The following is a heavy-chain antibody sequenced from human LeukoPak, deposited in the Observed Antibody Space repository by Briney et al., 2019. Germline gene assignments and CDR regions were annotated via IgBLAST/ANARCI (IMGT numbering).Heavy chain of an antibody. J-gene: IGHJ4*02. CDR3: AKGNIFRDFDY. D-gene: IGHD5-24*01. CDR1: GFTFSSCG. V-gene: IGHV3-30*18. Sequence: GGSLRLSCAASGFTFSSCGMHWVRQALGKGLEWVAVISYDGSSKYYADSVKGRFTISRDNSKNTFYLQVNSLRVEDTAVYYCAKGNIFRDFDYWGQGTLVTVSS. CDR2: ISYDGSSK.